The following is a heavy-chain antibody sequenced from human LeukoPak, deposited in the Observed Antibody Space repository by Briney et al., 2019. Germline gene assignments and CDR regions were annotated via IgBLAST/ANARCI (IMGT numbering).Heavy chain of an antibody. CDR2: IYHSGST. V-gene: IGHV4-39*01. CDR1: GGSISSSRYY. Sequence: SETLSLTCTVSGGSISSSRYYWGWIRQPPGKGLEWIGSIYHSGSTYYNPSLKGRVTISVDTSKNQFSLKVSSVTAADTAVYYCARGSPLYYFDYWDQGTLVTVSS. J-gene: IGHJ4*02. CDR3: ARGSPLYYFDY. D-gene: IGHD2-15*01.